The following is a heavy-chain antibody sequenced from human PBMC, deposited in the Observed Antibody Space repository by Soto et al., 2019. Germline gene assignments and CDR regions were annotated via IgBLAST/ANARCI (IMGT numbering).Heavy chain of an antibody. V-gene: IGHV4-34*01. CDR1: GGSFSGYY. J-gene: IGHJ3*02. CDR3: ARVGGGAFDI. Sequence: SETLSLTCAVYGGSFSGYYWTWIRQPPGTGLEWIGEINHSGSTNYNPSLKSRVTISVDTSKNQFSLKLTSVTAADTAVYYCARVGGGAFDIWGKGKMVTVSS. CDR2: INHSGST. D-gene: IGHD3-16*01.